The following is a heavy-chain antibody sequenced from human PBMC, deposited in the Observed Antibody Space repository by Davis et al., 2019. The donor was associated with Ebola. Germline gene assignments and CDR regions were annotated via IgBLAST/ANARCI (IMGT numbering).Heavy chain of an antibody. CDR2: IDPSDSYT. V-gene: IGHV5-10-1*01. Sequence: KVSCKGSGYSFTSYWISWVRQLPGKGLEWMGRIDPSDSYTNYSPSFQGHVTIPADKSISTAYLQWSSLKASDTAMYYCARQDGYSSSWYVGYWGQGTLVTVSS. J-gene: IGHJ4*02. CDR1: GYSFTSYW. D-gene: IGHD6-13*01. CDR3: ARQDGYSSSWYVGY.